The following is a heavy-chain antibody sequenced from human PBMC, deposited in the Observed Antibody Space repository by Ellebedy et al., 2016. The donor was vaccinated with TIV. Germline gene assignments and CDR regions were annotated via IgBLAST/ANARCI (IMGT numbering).Heavy chain of an antibody. CDR1: GFTFSNYW. CDR3: SKGRGGGSNSSAPRYYFDY. Sequence: GESLKISCAASGFTFSNYWMSWVRQAPGKGLEWVANIKQDGSQKYYVDSVNGRFTISRDNAKSSLYLQMNSLRAEDTAVYYCSKGRGGGSNSSAPRYYFDYWGLGTLVTVSS. V-gene: IGHV3-7*03. D-gene: IGHD3-22*01. CDR2: IKQDGSQK. J-gene: IGHJ4*02.